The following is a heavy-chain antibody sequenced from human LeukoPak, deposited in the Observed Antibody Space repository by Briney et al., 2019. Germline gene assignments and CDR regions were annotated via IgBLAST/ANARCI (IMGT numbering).Heavy chain of an antibody. CDR1: GFTFSDHY. J-gene: IGHJ4*02. CDR2: TRNNGNSYTT. CDR3: ARTNPYDSGNYALDY. V-gene: IGHV3-72*01. D-gene: IGHD3-10*01. Sequence: GGSLRLSCAASGFTFSDHYMDWVRQAPGKGLEWVGRTRNNGNSYTTEYAASVKGRFTISRDDSKNSLYLQMNSLKTEDTAVYYCARTNPYDSGNYALDYWGQGTLVTVSS.